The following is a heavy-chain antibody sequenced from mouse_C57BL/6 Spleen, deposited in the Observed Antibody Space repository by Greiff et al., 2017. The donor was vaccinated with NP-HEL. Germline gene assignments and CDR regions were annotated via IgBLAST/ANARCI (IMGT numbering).Heavy chain of an antibody. Sequence: VQLQQSGAELVKPGASVKMSCKASGYTFTSYWITWVKQRPGQGLEWIGDIYPGSGSTNYNEKFKSKATLTVDTSSSTAYMQLSSLTSEDSAVYYCAISDYYGSYFDYWGQGTTLTVSS. CDR1: GYTFTSYW. D-gene: IGHD1-1*01. CDR3: AISDYYGSYFDY. CDR2: IYPGSGST. J-gene: IGHJ2*01. V-gene: IGHV1-55*01.